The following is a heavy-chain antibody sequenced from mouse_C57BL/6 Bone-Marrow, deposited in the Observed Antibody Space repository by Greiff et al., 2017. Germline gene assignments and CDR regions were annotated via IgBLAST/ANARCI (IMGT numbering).Heavy chain of an antibody. CDR2: ISSGGDYI. J-gene: IGHJ1*03. CDR3: TRGVGRGYWYFDV. D-gene: IGHD4-1*01. Sequence: DVQLVESGEGLVKPGGSLKLSCAASGFTFSSYAMSWVRQTPEKRLEWVAYISSGGDYIYYADTVKGRCTISRDNARNTLYLQMSSLKSEDTAMYYCTRGVGRGYWYFDVWGTGTTVTVSS. CDR1: GFTFSSYA. V-gene: IGHV5-9-1*02.